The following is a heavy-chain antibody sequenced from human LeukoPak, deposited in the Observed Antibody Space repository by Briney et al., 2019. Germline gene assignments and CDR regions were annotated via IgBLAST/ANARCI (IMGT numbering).Heavy chain of an antibody. D-gene: IGHD6-13*01. J-gene: IGHJ4*02. CDR1: GFTFSSYW. Sequence: PGGSLRLSCAASGFTFSSYWMSWVRQAPGKGLEWVANIKQDGSEKYYVDSVKGRFTISRDNAKNSLYLQMNSLRAEDTALYYCAKDMVAQQLGFDYWGQGTLVTVSS. CDR2: IKQDGSEK. V-gene: IGHV3-7*03. CDR3: AKDMVAQQLGFDY.